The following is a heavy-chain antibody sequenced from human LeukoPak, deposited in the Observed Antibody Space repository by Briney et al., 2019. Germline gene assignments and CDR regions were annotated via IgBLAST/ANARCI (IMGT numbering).Heavy chain of an antibody. D-gene: IGHD5-24*01. Sequence: SETLSLTCTVSGGSISSYYWSWIRQPPGKGLEWIGYIYYSGSTDYNPSLKSRVTISVETSKNQFSLKLSSVTAADTAVYYCASRRDGYNWEIFDYWGQGTLVTVSS. CDR1: GGSISSYY. CDR3: ASRRDGYNWEIFDY. J-gene: IGHJ4*02. CDR2: IYYSGST. V-gene: IGHV4-59*12.